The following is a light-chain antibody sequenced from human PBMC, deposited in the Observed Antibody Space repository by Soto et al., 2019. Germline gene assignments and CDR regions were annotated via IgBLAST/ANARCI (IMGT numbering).Light chain of an antibody. CDR1: NSDVGGYNY. Sequence: QSVLTQPASVSGSPGQSITISCTGTNSDVGGYNYVSWYQQHPGKAPKLMIYEVSNRPSGVSNRFSGSKSDNTASLTISGLQAEDEADYYCTSYTTISTYVFGTGTKLTVL. J-gene: IGLJ1*01. CDR3: TSYTTISTYV. CDR2: EVS. V-gene: IGLV2-14*01.